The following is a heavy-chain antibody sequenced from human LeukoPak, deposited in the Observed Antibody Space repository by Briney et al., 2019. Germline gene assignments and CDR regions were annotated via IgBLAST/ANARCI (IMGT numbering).Heavy chain of an antibody. J-gene: IGHJ4*02. D-gene: IGHD3-3*01. CDR2: ISSSSSYI. V-gene: IGHV3-21*04. CDR3: AKSRKILWSGYYWDY. CDR1: GFTFSSYS. Sequence: GGSLRLSCAASGFTFSSYSMNWVRQAPGKGLEWVSSISSSSSYIYYADSVKGRFTISRDNSKNTPYLQMNSLRAEDTAVYYCAKSRKILWSGYYWDYWGQGNLVTVSS.